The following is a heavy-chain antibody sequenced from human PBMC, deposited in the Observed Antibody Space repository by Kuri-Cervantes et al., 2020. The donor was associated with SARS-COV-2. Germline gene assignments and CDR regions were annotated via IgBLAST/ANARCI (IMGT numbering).Heavy chain of an antibody. D-gene: IGHD3-3*01. V-gene: IGHV3-74*01. J-gene: IGHJ4*02. CDR2: INSDGSST. Sequence: GGSLRLSCAASGFTFSSYWMHWVRQAPGKGLVWVSRINSDGSSTSYADSVKGRFTISRDNAKNSLYLQMNSLRAEDTAVYYCARGDFWSGYYLDYWGQGTLVTVSS. CDR1: GFTFSSYW. CDR3: ARGDFWSGYYLDY.